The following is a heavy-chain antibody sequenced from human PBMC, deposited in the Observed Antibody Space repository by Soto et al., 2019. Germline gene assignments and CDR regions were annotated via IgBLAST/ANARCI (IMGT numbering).Heavy chain of an antibody. D-gene: IGHD3-16*02. Sequence: SETLSLTCTVSGDSISNGDYNWSWIRQPPGRGLEWIGCIDSSGSTYYNPSLKRRLTMSVDMSKNQFSLRLTSVTAADTAVYYFPSRYLYWGQGPLVTVSS. J-gene: IGHJ4*02. CDR2: IDSSGST. V-gene: IGHV4-30-4*01. CDR1: GDSISNGDYN. CDR3: PSRYLY.